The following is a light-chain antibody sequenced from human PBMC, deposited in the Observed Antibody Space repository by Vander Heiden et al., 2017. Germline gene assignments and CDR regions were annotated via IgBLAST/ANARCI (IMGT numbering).Light chain of an antibody. J-gene: IGKJ3*01. CDR3: MQALQTPFT. CDR1: QSLLHSNGYNY. CDR2: LGS. V-gene: IGKV2-28*01. Sequence: LSLPVTPGEPASISCRSSQSLLHSNGYNYLDWYLQKPGQSPQLLIYLGSNRASGVPDRFSGSGSGTDFTLKISRVEAEDVGVYYCMQALQTPFTFGHGTKVDIK.